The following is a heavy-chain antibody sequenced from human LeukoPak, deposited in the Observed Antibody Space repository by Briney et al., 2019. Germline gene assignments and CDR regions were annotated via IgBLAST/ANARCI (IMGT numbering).Heavy chain of an antibody. V-gene: IGHV4-31*03. Sequence: PSQTLSLTCTVSGGSVSSGGYYWSWIRQHPGKGLEWIGYIYYSVSTYYNPSLRSRVTISVDTSKNQFSLKLSSVTAADTAVYYCARETFYDSSIGYWGQGALVTVSS. CDR3: ARETFYDSSIGY. CDR1: GGSVSSGGYY. CDR2: IYYSVST. D-gene: IGHD3-22*01. J-gene: IGHJ4*02.